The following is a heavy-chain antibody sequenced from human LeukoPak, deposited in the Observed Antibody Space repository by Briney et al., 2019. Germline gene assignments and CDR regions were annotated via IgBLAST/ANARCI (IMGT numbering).Heavy chain of an antibody. V-gene: IGHV4-34*01. CDR1: GGSFSGDY. J-gene: IGHJ4*02. Sequence: SETLSVTCAVYGGSFSGDYWSSIRQPPGKGLEWMGEINHSGSTNYNPSLKSRVTISVDTSKNQFSLKLSSVTAADTAVYYCARGRRGYSYGKYYFDYWGQGTLVTVSS. CDR3: ARGRRGYSYGKYYFDY. D-gene: IGHD5-18*01. CDR2: INHSGST.